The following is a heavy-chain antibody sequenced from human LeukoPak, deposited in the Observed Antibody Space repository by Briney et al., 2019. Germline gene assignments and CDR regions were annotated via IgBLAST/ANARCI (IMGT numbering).Heavy chain of an antibody. CDR2: LGTNGDT. J-gene: IGHJ6*02. CDR1: DFSFNIYD. Sequence: GGSLRLSCVASDFSFNIYDMYWVRQAAGRGLEWVSALGTNGDTFYLGSVKGRFTISRENGKNSLYLQMNSLGVDDSAVYYCVRDWRGIASHFHGMDLWGQGTTVTVSS. CDR3: VRDWRGIASHFHGMDL. V-gene: IGHV3-13*01. D-gene: IGHD6-6*01.